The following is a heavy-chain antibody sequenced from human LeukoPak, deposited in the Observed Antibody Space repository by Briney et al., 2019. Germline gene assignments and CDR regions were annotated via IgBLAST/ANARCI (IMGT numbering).Heavy chain of an antibody. J-gene: IGHJ4*02. CDR1: GFTFSSYE. D-gene: IGHD3-10*01. CDR3: ARSYSSGTYNSLDY. V-gene: IGHV3-48*03. Sequence: PGGSLRLSCAASGFTFSSYEMNWVRQAPGKGLEWVSCIVSSGTTIYYADSVKGRFTISRDNAKNSLYLDMNSLRADDTAVYYCARSYSSGTYNSLDYWGQGTLVTVSS. CDR2: IVSSGTTI.